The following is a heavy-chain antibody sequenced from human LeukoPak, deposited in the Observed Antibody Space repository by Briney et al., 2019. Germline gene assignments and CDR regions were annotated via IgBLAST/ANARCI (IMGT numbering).Heavy chain of an antibody. V-gene: IGHV4-59*01. D-gene: IGHD6-19*01. J-gene: IGHJ6*03. CDR2: IYYSGST. CDR1: GGSISSYY. Sequence: PSETLSLTCTVSGGSISSYYWSWIRQPPGKGLEWIGYIYYSGSTNYNPSLKSRVTISVDTSKNQFSLKLSSVTAADTAVYYCASQIAVAGTGHYYYYMDVWGKGTTVTVSS. CDR3: ASQIAVAGTGHYYYYMDV.